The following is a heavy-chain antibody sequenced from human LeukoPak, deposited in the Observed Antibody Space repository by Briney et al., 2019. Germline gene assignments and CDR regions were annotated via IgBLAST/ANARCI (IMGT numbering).Heavy chain of an antibody. CDR2: IYPGDSDT. Sequence: GESLKISCEGSGYSFSSYWIGWACQMPGKGLGWMGIIYPGDSDTKYSPSLQGQVTISADKSISTAYLQWSSLKASDTAMYYCARSRDIYTSGNYLYWGQGTLVTVSS. J-gene: IGHJ4*02. V-gene: IGHV5-51*01. CDR3: ARSRDIYTSGNYLY. CDR1: GYSFSSYW. D-gene: IGHD3-10*01.